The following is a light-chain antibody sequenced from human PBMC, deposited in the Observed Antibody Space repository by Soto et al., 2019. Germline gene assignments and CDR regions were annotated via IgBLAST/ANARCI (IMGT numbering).Light chain of an antibody. Sequence: EMVMTQSPATLSVSPGERATLSCRASQSVSSNLAWYQQKRGQAPRLLIYGASTRATGIPARFSGSGSGTEFTLTISSLQSEDFAVYYCQQYNYWPPLTFGGGTKVDIK. CDR1: QSVSSN. CDR3: QQYNYWPPLT. CDR2: GAS. J-gene: IGKJ4*01. V-gene: IGKV3-15*01.